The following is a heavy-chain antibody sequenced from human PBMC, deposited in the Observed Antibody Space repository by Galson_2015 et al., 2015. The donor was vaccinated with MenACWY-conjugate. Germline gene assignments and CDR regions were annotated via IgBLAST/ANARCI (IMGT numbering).Heavy chain of an antibody. D-gene: IGHD2-2*01. Sequence: SVKVSCKASGYTFTGYYMHWVRQAPGQGLEWMGWINPNSGGTNYAQKFQGWVTMTRDTSISTAYMELGRLRSDDTAVYYCARAAIIVVVPAASREKEVILPGNYGMDVWGQGTTVTVSS. CDR1: GYTFTGYY. CDR3: ARAAIIVVVPAASREKEVILPGNYGMDV. V-gene: IGHV1-2*04. J-gene: IGHJ6*02. CDR2: INPNSGGT.